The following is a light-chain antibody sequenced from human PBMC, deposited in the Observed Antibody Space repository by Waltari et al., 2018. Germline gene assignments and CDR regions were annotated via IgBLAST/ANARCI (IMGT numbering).Light chain of an antibody. J-gene: IGKJ2*01. Sequence: DIQMTQSPSSLSTSVGDRVTITCRASQDINNWLAWYQQKPCKVPKLLIFKASTLEIGVPSRFSRSGSGTEFTLTISSLRPQVFATYYCHQYVSAPYTFGHGADVEI. CDR1: QDINNW. CDR2: KAS. V-gene: IGKV1-5*03. CDR3: HQYVSAPYT.